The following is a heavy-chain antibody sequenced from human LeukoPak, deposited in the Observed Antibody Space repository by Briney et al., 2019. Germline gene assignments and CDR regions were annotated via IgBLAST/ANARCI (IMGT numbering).Heavy chain of an antibody. Sequence: TGRSLRLSCAASGFTFSTYAMSWVRQAPGKGLEWVSLISGSSFSTNYADSVKGRFTISRDDSKNMLYLQMNSLTAEDTAVYYCARSGGPHYFDSWGQGTLVTVSS. CDR2: ISGSSFST. CDR1: GFTFSTYA. CDR3: ARSGGPHYFDS. V-gene: IGHV3-23*01. J-gene: IGHJ4*02. D-gene: IGHD6-19*01.